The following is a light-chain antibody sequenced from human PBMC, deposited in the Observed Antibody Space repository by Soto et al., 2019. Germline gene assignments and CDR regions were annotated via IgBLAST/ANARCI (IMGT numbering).Light chain of an antibody. J-gene: IGKJ1*01. CDR3: MQALQTRT. Sequence: EIVVTQSPLSLSVTHGEPASISCRSSQSLLHSNGYYYLDWYLQKPGQSPQLLIYLGFNRASGVPDRFSGSGSGIDFTLKITRVEAEDVGIYYCMQALQTRTFGQGTRVEIK. CDR1: QSLLHSNGYYY. CDR2: LGF. V-gene: IGKV2-28*01.